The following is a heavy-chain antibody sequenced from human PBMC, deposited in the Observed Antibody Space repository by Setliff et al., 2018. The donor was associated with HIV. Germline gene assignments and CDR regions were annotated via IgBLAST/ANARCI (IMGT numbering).Heavy chain of an antibody. CDR3: AGDNPRDLAFDI. J-gene: IGHJ3*02. D-gene: IGHD3-3*01. V-gene: IGHV4-59*11. CDR2: FYYSGNT. CDR1: GGSISSHY. Sequence: LSLTCTVSGGSISSHYWSWIRQPPGKGLEWIGSFYYSGNTNYNPSLKSRLTISLDTSKNHFSLKLNSVTAADTAVYYCAGDNPRDLAFDIWGQGTVVTVSS.